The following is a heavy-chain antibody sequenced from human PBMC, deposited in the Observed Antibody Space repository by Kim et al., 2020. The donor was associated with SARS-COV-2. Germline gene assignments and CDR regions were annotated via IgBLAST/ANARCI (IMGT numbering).Heavy chain of an antibody. D-gene: IGHD2-2*02. CDR3: ARHFRXTSIRFLGLFQFXX. CDR1: GASISSSGYY. J-gene: IGHJ4*02. CDR2: VYYTGST. Sequence: SETLSLTCTVSGASISSSGYYWGWIRQPPGKGLEWIGSVYYTGSTYYNPSLKSRVTISVDTSKNQFSLKLSSVTAADTAVYYCARHFRXTSIRFLGLFQFXXWGQGTLVTVSS. V-gene: IGHV4-39*01.